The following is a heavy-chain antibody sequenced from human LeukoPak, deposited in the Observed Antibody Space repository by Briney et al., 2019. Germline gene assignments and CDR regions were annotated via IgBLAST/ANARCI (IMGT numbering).Heavy chain of an antibody. V-gene: IGHV3-30-3*01. Sequence: GRSLRLSCAASGFTFSSYAMHWVRQAPGKGLEWVAVISYDGSNKYYADSVKGRFTISRDNSKNMLYLQMDSLRADDTSVYYCAKGAASSSGYYYASPPPDYYGMDVWGQGTTVTVSS. D-gene: IGHD3-22*01. CDR3: AKGAASSSGYYYASPPPDYYGMDV. CDR1: GFTFSSYA. CDR2: ISYDGSNK. J-gene: IGHJ6*02.